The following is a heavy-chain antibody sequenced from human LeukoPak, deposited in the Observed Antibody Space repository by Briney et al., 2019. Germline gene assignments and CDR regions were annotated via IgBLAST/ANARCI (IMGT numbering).Heavy chain of an antibody. V-gene: IGHV1-8*03. CDR3: ARCSPPHYYYDRSGYYGYYFDY. CDR1: GYTFTTYD. J-gene: IGHJ4*02. CDR2: MNPNSGNT. D-gene: IGHD3-22*01. Sequence: GASVKVSCKASGYTFTTYDITWVRQATGQGLEWMGWMNPNSGNTAYAQKFQGRVTITRNTSISTAYMELSSLRSEDTAVYYCARCSPPHYYYDRSGYYGYYFDYWGQGTLATVSS.